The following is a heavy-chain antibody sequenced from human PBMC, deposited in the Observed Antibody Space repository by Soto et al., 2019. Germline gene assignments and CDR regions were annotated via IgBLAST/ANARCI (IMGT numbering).Heavy chain of an antibody. J-gene: IGHJ6*02. D-gene: IGHD3-3*01. CDR1: GYTFTSYG. CDR2: ISAYNGIT. Sequence: QVPLVQSGAEVKKPGASVKVSCKASGYTFTSYGISWVRQAPGQGLEWMGWISAYNGITNYAQKLQGRVTMTTDTSTSTAYMELRSLRSDDTAVYYCARDRDAGFLEWLKPNYYYGMDVWGQGTTVTVSS. V-gene: IGHV1-18*04. CDR3: ARDRDAGFLEWLKPNYYYGMDV.